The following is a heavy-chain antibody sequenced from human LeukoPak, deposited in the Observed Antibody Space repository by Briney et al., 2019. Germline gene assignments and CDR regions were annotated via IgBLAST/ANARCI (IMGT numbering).Heavy chain of an antibody. J-gene: IGHJ3*02. V-gene: IGHV1-69*04. CDR2: IIPILGIA. CDR1: GGTFSSYA. Sequence: ASVKVSCKASGGTFSSYAISWVRQAPGQGLEWMGRIIPILGIANYAQKFQGRVTITADKSTSTAYMELSSLRSEDTAVYYCALLFEGDAFDIWGQGTMVTVSS. CDR3: ALLFEGDAFDI.